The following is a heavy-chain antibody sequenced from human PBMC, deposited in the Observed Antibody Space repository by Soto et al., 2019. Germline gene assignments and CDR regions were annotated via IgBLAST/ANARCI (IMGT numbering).Heavy chain of an antibody. Sequence: QVQLVQSGAEVKKPGSSVKVSCKASGGTFSSYAISWVRQAPGQGLEWMGGIIPIFGTANYAQKLQGRVTITADESTSTAYMELSSLRSEDTAVYYCASSPLAKGYCSGGSCRTYYYYYGMDVWGQGTTVTVSS. D-gene: IGHD2-15*01. CDR1: GGTFSSYA. CDR2: IIPIFGTA. V-gene: IGHV1-69*12. CDR3: ASSPLAKGYCSGGSCRTYYYYYGMDV. J-gene: IGHJ6*02.